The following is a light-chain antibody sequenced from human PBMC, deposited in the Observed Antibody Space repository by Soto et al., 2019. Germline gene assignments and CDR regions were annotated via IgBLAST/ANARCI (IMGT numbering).Light chain of an antibody. Sequence: EIMMTQSPATLSVSPGERATLSCWASQSVSSNLPWYQQRPGQAPRLLIYGASTRAAGIPARFSGSGSGTDFTLTISGLQSEDSAVYYCQQYNDWPPELTFGGGTEVEIK. V-gene: IGKV3-15*01. CDR1: QSVSSN. CDR2: GAS. CDR3: QQYNDWPPELT. J-gene: IGKJ4*01.